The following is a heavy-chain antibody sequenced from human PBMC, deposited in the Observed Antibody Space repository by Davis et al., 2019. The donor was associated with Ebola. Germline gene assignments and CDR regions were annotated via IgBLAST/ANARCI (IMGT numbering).Heavy chain of an antibody. Sequence: SETLSLTCAVYGGSFRGYYWSWIRQPPGKGLEWIGAINHSGRTNYNPSLRSRVTISVDMSKNQFSLRLSSVTAADTAVSFCAGLRKGGLSGPGGVDYWGQGTLVIVSS. CDR3: AGLRKGGLSGPGGVDY. CDR1: GGSFRGYY. CDR2: INHSGRT. V-gene: IGHV4-34*01. J-gene: IGHJ4*02. D-gene: IGHD2-8*02.